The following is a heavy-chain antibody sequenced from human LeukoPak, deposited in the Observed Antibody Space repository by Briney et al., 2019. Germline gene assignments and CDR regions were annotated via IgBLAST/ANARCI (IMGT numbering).Heavy chain of an antibody. V-gene: IGHV4-59*01. CDR3: ARDYYGSGVRYYMDV. D-gene: IGHD3-10*01. J-gene: IGHJ6*03. CDR1: GGSISNYY. CDR2: IYYSGST. Sequence: PSETLSLTCTVSGGSISNYYWSWIRQPPGKALEWIGYIYYSGSTNYNPSLKSRVTISVDTSRNQFSLKLSSVTAADTAVYYCARDYYGSGVRYYMDVWGKGTTVTISS.